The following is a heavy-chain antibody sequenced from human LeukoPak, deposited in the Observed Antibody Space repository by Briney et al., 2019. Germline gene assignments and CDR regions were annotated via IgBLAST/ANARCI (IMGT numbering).Heavy chain of an antibody. J-gene: IGHJ6*02. CDR1: GYTFTSYD. CDR2: MNPNSGNT. V-gene: IGHV1-8*01. CDR3: ARVRNYYDSSGYYFYYYYYGMDV. D-gene: IGHD3-22*01. Sequence: ASVKVSCKASGYTFTSYDINWVRQATGQGLERMGWMNPNSGNTGYAQKFQGRVTMTRNTSISTAYMELSSLRSEDTAVYYCARVRNYYDSSGYYFYYYYYGMDVWGQGTTVTVSS.